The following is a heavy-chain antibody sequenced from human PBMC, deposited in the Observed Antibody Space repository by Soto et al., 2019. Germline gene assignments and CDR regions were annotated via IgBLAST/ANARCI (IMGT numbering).Heavy chain of an antibody. CDR3: AKDPVVVVAATVNYFDY. V-gene: IGHV3-23*01. J-gene: IGHJ4*02. D-gene: IGHD2-15*01. CDR1: GFTFSSYA. CDR2: ISGSGGST. Sequence: GGSLILSCAAAGFTFSSYAMSWVRQAPGKGLEWVSAISGSGGSTYYADSVKGRFTISRDNSKNTLYLQMNSLRAEDTAVYYCAKDPVVVVAATVNYFDYWGQGTLVTVSS.